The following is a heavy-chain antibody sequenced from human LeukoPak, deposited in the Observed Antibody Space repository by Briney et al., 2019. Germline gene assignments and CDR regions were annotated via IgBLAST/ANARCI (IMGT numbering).Heavy chain of an antibody. CDR1: GFTFTSYA. Sequence: ASVKVSCTASGFTFTSYAMHWVRQAPGQRLEWMGWINAGNGNTKYSQKFQGRVTITRDTSASTAYMELSSLSSEDTAVYYCARAVMAAAGIRYWGQGTLVTVSS. D-gene: IGHD6-13*01. CDR3: ARAVMAAAGIRY. V-gene: IGHV1-3*01. J-gene: IGHJ4*02. CDR2: INAGNGNT.